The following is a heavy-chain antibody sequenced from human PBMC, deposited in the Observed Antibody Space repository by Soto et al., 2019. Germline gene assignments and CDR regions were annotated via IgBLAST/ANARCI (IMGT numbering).Heavy chain of an antibody. CDR2: IVPLSDRT. CDR1: GETLNSNP. V-gene: IGHV1-69*01. Sequence: QVQLVQSGAEVKKPGSSLKVSCKVFGETLNSNPIGWVRQAPGQGLEWVGGIVPLSDRTNYAQELQGRVTPTADGSTSTVYMGLSKPKSADTGLYYSARKLGRDWPSGGGWFTLDGWGQGSLITVSS. D-gene: IGHD2-15*01. CDR3: ARKLGRDWPSGGGWFTLDG. J-gene: IGHJ4*02.